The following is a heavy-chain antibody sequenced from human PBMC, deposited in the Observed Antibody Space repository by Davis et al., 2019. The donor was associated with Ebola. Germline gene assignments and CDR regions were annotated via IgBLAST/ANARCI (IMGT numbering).Heavy chain of an antibody. CDR3: GREGRSGNDYALDV. V-gene: IGHV1-69*06. J-gene: IGHJ6*02. CDR2: IIPVFATA. Sequence: SVKVSCKVSGGSFTNDALSWVRQAPGQGLEWMGTIIPVFATANYAQKLQGRVTITADTSTTTVYVELSSLRPEDTAVYYCGREGRSGNDYALDVWGQGTAVTVSS. D-gene: IGHD5-12*01. CDR1: GGSFTNDA.